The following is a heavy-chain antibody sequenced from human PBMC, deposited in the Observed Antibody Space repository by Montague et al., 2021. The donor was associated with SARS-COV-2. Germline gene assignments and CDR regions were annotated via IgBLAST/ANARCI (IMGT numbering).Heavy chain of an antibody. CDR3: AKDMGGAVAVPPHYYYYGMDV. V-gene: IGHV3-9*01. J-gene: IGHJ6*02. CDR2: ISWNSGSI. Sequence: SLSLSCAASGFTFDDYAMHWVRQAPGKGLEWVSGISWNSGSIGYADSVKGRFTISRDNAKNSLYLQMNSLRAEDTALYYRAKDMGGAVAVPPHYYYYGMDVWGQGPTVTVSS. D-gene: IGHD6-19*01. CDR1: GFTFDDYA.